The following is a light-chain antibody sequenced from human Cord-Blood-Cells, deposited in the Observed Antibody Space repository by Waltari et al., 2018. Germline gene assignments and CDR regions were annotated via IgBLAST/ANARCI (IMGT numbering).Light chain of an antibody. CDR2: DAS. V-gene: IGKV3-11*01. Sequence: IVLTHSPATLSLSSGESATLSCRASQSVSSYLAWYQQKPGQAPRLLIYDASNRATGIPARFSGSGSGTDFTLTISSLEPEDFAVYYCQQRSNWPLSFGGGTKVEIK. CDR1: QSVSSY. CDR3: QQRSNWPLS. J-gene: IGKJ4*01.